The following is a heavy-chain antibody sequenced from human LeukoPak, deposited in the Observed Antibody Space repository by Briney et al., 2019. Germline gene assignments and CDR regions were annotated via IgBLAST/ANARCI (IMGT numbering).Heavy chain of an antibody. CDR1: GLTFGDYA. CDR2: IRSKAYGGTT. Sequence: PGGSLRLSCTASGLTFGDYAMSWVRQAPGKGLEWVGFIRSKAYGGTTEYAASVKGRFTISRDDSKSIAYLQMNSLKTEDTAVYYCTRERTTERGGQYYFDYWGQGTLVTVSS. V-gene: IGHV3-49*04. CDR3: TRERTTERGGQYYFDY. D-gene: IGHD3-16*01. J-gene: IGHJ4*02.